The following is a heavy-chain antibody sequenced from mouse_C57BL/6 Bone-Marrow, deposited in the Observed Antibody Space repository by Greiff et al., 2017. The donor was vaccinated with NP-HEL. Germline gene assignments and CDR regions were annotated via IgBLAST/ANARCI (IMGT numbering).Heavy chain of an antibody. J-gene: IGHJ2*01. CDR1: GFTFSDYY. CDR2: ISNGGGST. V-gene: IGHV5-12*01. Sequence: EVKLVESGGGLVQPGGSLKLSCAASGFTFSDYYMYWVRQTPEKRLEWVAYISNGGGSTYYPDTVKGRFTISRDNAKNTLYLQMSRLKSEDTAMYYCARHQGTYYYGIPYFDYWGQGTTLTVSS. D-gene: IGHD1-1*01. CDR3: ARHQGTYYYGIPYFDY.